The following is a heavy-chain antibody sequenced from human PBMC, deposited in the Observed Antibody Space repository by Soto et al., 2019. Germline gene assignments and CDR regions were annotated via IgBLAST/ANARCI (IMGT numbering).Heavy chain of an antibody. CDR3: ARGLNYDILTGYYFSSPDHYGMAV. V-gene: IGHV3-33*01. Sequence: GGSLRLACAASGFTFSSYGMHWVRQAPGKGLEWVAVIWYDGSNKYYADSVKGRFTISRDNSKNTLYLQMNSLRAEDTAVYYCARGLNYDILTGYYFSSPDHYGMAVWGQGTTVTVSS. CDR1: GFTFSSYG. CDR2: IWYDGSNK. J-gene: IGHJ6*02. D-gene: IGHD3-9*01.